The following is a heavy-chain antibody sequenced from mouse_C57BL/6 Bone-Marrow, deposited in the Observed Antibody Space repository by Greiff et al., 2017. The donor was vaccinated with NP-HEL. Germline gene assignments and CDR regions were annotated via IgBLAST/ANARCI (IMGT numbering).Heavy chain of an antibody. V-gene: IGHV1-81*01. D-gene: IGHD2-3*01. CDR2: IYPRSGNT. CDR3: ARDGYYGGTY. J-gene: IGHJ3*01. Sequence: QVQLQQSGAELARPGASVKLSCKASGYTFTSYGIRWVKQRPGQGLEWIGEIYPRSGNTYYNEKFKGKATLTADKSSSTAYMELRSLTSEDSAVYFCARDGYYGGTYWGQGTLVTVSA. CDR1: GYTFTSYG.